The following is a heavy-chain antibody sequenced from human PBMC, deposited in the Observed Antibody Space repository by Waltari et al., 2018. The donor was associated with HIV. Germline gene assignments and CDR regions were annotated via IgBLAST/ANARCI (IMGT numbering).Heavy chain of an antibody. V-gene: IGHV1-2*06. CDR2: INPNSGGT. CDR1: GYTFTGYY. J-gene: IGHJ6*02. Sequence: QVQLVQSGAEVKKPGASVKVSCKASGYTFTGYYMHWVRQAPGQGLEWMGRINPNSGGTNYAQKFQGRVTMTRDTSISTAYMELSRLRSDDTAVYYCASLGRVTTSYYYYGMDVWGQGTTVTVSS. CDR3: ASLGRVTTSYYYYGMDV. D-gene: IGHD4-17*01.